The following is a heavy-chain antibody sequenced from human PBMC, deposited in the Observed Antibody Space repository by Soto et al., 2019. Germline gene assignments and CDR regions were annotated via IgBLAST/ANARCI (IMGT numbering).Heavy chain of an antibody. CDR1: GFTFSSYA. CDR3: AKDQRPYSSSSPFDY. CDR2: ISGSGGST. D-gene: IGHD6-6*01. Sequence: PGGSLRLSCAASGFTFSSYAMSWVRQAPGKGLEWVSAISGSGGSTYYADSVKGRFTISRDNSKNTLYLQMNSLRAEDTAVYYCAKDQRPYSSSSPFDYWGQGTLVTVSS. J-gene: IGHJ4*02. V-gene: IGHV3-23*01.